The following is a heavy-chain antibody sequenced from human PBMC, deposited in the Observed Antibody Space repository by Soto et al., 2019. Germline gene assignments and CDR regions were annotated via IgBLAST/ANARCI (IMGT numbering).Heavy chain of an antibody. CDR1: GGSISSYY. J-gene: IGHJ5*02. V-gene: IGHV4-59*01. D-gene: IGHD5-12*01. CDR2: IYYSGST. Sequence: PSETLSLTCTVSGGSISSYYWSWIRQPPGKGLEWIGYIYYSGSTNYNPSLKSRVTISVDTSKNQFSLKLSSVTAADTAVYYCARDASGYFQDPCFDPWGQGTLVTVSS. CDR3: ARDASGYFQDPCFDP.